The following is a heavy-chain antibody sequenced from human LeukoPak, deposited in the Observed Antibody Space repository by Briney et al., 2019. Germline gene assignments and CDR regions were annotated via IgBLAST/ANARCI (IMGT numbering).Heavy chain of an antibody. CDR3: ASLELTYNWFDP. Sequence: KPSETLSLTCAVYGGSFSGYYWSWIRQPPGKGLEWIGEINHSGSTNYNPSLKSRVTISVDTSKNQFSPKLSSVTAADTAVYYCASLELTYNWFDPWGQGTLVTVSS. CDR1: GGSFSGYY. CDR2: INHSGST. J-gene: IGHJ5*02. V-gene: IGHV4-34*01. D-gene: IGHD1-7*01.